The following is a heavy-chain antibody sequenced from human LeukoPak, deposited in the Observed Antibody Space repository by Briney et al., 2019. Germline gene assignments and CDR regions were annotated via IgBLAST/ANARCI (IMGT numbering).Heavy chain of an antibody. CDR1: GYTFTSYD. V-gene: IGHV1-8*01. CDR3: ARRAGYYADVGAWFDP. Sequence: GASVKVSCKASGYTFTSYDINWVRQATGQGLEWMGWMNPNSGNTGYAQKFQGRVTMTRNTSISTAYMELSSLRSEDTAVYYCARRAGYYADVGAWFDPWGQGTLVTVS. J-gene: IGHJ5*02. D-gene: IGHD3-22*01. CDR2: MNPNSGNT.